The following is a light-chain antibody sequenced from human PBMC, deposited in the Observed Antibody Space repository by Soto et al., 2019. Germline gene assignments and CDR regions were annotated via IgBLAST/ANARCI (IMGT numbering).Light chain of an antibody. V-gene: IGKV3-15*01. CDR3: QQYNDWPLT. J-gene: IGKJ1*01. CDR1: QSVSSW. Sequence: VMTQSPVTLSVTPGERATISCRASQSVSSWLAWYQQKPGQAPSLLIYGAFTRATGIPARFSGTGSGTEFTLTISSLQSEDFALYYCQQYNDWPLTFGQ. CDR2: GAF.